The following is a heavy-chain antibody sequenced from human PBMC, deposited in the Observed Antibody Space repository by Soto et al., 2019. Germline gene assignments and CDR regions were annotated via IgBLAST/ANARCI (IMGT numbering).Heavy chain of an antibody. D-gene: IGHD3-10*01. V-gene: IGHV1-18*01. Sequence: ASVKVSFKASGYTFTNYGISWVRQAPGQGLEWMGWISAYNGNTKYAQKFQGRVTMTTDTSTGTAYMELRSLRSDDTAVYYCARGVGSGSYYNQYNWFDPWGQGTLVTVSS. J-gene: IGHJ5*02. CDR3: ARGVGSGSYYNQYNWFDP. CDR2: ISAYNGNT. CDR1: GYTFTNYG.